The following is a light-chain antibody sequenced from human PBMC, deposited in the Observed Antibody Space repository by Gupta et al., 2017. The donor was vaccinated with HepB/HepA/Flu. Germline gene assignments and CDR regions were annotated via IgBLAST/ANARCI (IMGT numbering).Light chain of an antibody. CDR2: DDR. V-gene: IGLV3-21*03. CDR1: NIGSKN. CDR3: QVWDGTSSPWV. J-gene: IGLJ3*02. Sequence: SYVLTQSPSVSVAPGKTARMTCGGNNIGSKNVHWYQQKPGHAPVLVVYDDRDRPSGIPERFSGSNSGNTATLTISRVEAGDEADYYCQVWDGTSSPWVFGGGTKLTVL.